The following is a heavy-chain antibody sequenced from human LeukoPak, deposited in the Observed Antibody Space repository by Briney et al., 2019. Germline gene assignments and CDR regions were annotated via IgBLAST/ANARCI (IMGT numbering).Heavy chain of an antibody. D-gene: IGHD3-10*01. J-gene: IGHJ5*02. CDR2: INHSGST. V-gene: IGHV4-34*01. CDR1: GGSFSGYY. CDR3: ASASLLWFGESSRANWFDP. Sequence: SETLSLTCAVYGGSFSGYYWSWIRQPPGKGLEWIGEINHSGSTNYNPSLKSRVTISVDTSKNQFSLKLSSVTAADTAVYYCASASLLWFGESSRANWFDPWGQGTLVTVSS.